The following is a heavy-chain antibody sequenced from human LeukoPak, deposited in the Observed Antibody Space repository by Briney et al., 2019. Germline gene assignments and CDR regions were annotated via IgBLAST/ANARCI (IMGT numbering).Heavy chain of an antibody. V-gene: IGHV4-39*01. J-gene: IGHJ5*02. Sequence: PSETLSLTCTVSGGSISSSSNYWGWTRQPPGKGLEWIGSIYYSGSTYYNPSLKSRVTISVDTSKNQFSLKLSSVTAADTAVYYCARSIAVAGTNWFDPWGQGTLVTVSS. CDR2: IYYSGST. CDR3: ARSIAVAGTNWFDP. CDR1: GGSISSSSNY. D-gene: IGHD6-19*01.